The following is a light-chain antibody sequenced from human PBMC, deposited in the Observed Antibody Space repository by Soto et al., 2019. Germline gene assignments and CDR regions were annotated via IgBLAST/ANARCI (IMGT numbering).Light chain of an antibody. CDR3: QQYYSITLT. CDR2: WAS. J-gene: IGKJ4*01. Sequence: DFVMTQSPDSLAVSLGERATINCKSSQSVLYSSNNKNYLAWYQQKPGQPPKLLISWASTRESGVPGRFSGSGSETDFTLTISSLQAEDVAIYYCQQYYSITLTFGGGTKGDI. V-gene: IGKV4-1*01. CDR1: QSVLYSSNNKNY.